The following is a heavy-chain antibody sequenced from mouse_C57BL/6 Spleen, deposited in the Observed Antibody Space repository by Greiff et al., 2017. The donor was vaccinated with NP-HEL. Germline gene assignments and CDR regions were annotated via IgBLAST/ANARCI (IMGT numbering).Heavy chain of an antibody. CDR1: GYTFTSYW. D-gene: IGHD1-1*01. J-gene: IGHJ1*03. CDR3: ARKDYYGSSYDWYFDV. V-gene: IGHV1-55*01. Sequence: QVQLQQPGAELVKPGASVKMSCKASGYTFTSYWITWVKQRPGQGLEWIGDIYPGSGSTNYNEKFKSKATLTVDTSSSTAYMQLSSLTSEDSAVYYWARKDYYGSSYDWYFDVWGTGTTVTVSS. CDR2: IYPGSGST.